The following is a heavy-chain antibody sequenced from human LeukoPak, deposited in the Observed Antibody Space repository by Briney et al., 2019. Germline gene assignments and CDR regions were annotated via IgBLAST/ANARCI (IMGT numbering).Heavy chain of an antibody. CDR2: IDPSDSYT. CDR3: ARHPDGSGGYYNANGMDV. J-gene: IGHJ6*04. V-gene: IGHV5-10-1*01. Sequence: KRMEWMGRIDPSDSYTNYGPSFQGHVTISADKSISTAYLQWSSLKASDTAMYYCARHPDGSGGYYNANGMDVGGKGTTVSVSS. D-gene: IGHD3-10*01.